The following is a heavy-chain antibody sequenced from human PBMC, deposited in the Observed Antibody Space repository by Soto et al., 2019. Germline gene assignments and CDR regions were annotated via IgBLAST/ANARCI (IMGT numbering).Heavy chain of an antibody. D-gene: IGHD3-3*02. CDR2: VFSSGSA. CDR3: ARVAFSYFGMDV. J-gene: IGHJ6*02. V-gene: IGHV4-4*07. Sequence: LSLTSSVPGGAMSSYYLGWARQPAWKGLEWIGRVFSSGSANYNASLKSRVTMSIDTSKNEVSLTLRSVTAADTGVYYCARVAFSYFGMDVWGPGTTVTVSS. CDR1: GGAMSSYY.